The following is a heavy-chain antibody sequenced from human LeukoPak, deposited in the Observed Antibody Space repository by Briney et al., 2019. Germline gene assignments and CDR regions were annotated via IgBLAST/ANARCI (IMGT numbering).Heavy chain of an antibody. CDR1: GFSFSSHA. Sequence: GGSLRLSCAASGFSFSSHAMHWVRQAPGKGLEWVAVVWFDGSSTSYGDSVRGRFNISRDDSKNTVFLQMNSLRAEDTAVYYCAKDGDSYDSSGAFDYCGQGTLVTVSS. CDR3: AKDGDSYDSSGAFDY. V-gene: IGHV3-33*03. CDR2: VWFDGSST. D-gene: IGHD3-22*01. J-gene: IGHJ4*02.